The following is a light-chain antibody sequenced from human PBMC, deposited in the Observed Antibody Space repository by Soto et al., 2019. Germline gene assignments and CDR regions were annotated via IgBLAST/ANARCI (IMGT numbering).Light chain of an antibody. CDR1: SSDVGSYNL. J-gene: IGLJ1*01. CDR2: EGS. CDR3: CSYAGSSTHV. Sequence: QSALTQPASVSGSPGQSITISCTGTSSDVGSYNLVSWYQQHPGKAPRLIIYEGSKRPSGVSDRFSGSKSGNTASLKISGLQAEDEADYYCCSYAGSSTHVFGTGTKLTVL. V-gene: IGLV2-23*01.